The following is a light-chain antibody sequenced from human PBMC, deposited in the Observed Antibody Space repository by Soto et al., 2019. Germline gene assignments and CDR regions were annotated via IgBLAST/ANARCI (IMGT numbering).Light chain of an antibody. CDR3: QQYNAYSST. Sequence: DIQMTQSPSALSASVGDRVTITCRASQTIGSWLAWYQQKPGQAPKLLIYKASSLESGVPSRFSGSGSGTEFTLTISSLQPDDFATYYCQQYNAYSSTFGQGNKVEIK. V-gene: IGKV1-5*03. CDR1: QTIGSW. J-gene: IGKJ1*01. CDR2: KAS.